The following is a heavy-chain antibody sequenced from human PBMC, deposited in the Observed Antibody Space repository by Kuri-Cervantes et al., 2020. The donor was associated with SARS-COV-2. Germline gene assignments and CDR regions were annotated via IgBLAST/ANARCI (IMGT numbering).Heavy chain of an antibody. CDR2: IYSCGST. J-gene: IGHJ4*01. D-gene: IGHD3-22*01. V-gene: IGHV3-53*01. CDR3: ARDDYDSTGLYHGLDY. Sequence: GESLKISCAASGFTVSSNYMSWVRQAPGKGLEWVSVIYSCGSTYYADSVKGRFTISRDNSKNTLYLQMNSLRAEDTAVYYCARDDYDSTGLYHGLDYWGQGTLVTVSS. CDR1: GFTVSSNY.